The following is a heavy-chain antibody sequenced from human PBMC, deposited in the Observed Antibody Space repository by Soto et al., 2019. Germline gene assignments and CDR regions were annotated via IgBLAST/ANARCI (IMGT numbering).Heavy chain of an antibody. Sequence: QVQLQQWGAGLLKPSETLSLTCAVYGGSFSAYYWSWIRQPPGKGLEWIGEINHSGSTNYNPSLKSRVTISVDTSKNQFSLKLNFVTAADPAVYYCASQALNTAIFDYWGRGTPVTVSS. CDR2: INHSGST. D-gene: IGHD5-18*01. CDR3: ASQALNTAIFDY. CDR1: GGSFSAYY. V-gene: IGHV4-34*01. J-gene: IGHJ4*02.